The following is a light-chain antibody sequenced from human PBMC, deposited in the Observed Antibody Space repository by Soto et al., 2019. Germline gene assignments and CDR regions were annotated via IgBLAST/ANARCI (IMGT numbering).Light chain of an antibody. J-gene: IGKJ5*01. CDR3: QQYGSSPLIT. Sequence: DIQMTQSPSTLSASVGDRVTITCRASQSISSRLAWYQQKPGKAPKVLIYDASSLESGVPSRFSGSGSGTDFTLTISRLEPEDFAVYYCQQYGSSPLITFGQGTRLEIK. CDR1: QSISSR. V-gene: IGKV1-5*01. CDR2: DAS.